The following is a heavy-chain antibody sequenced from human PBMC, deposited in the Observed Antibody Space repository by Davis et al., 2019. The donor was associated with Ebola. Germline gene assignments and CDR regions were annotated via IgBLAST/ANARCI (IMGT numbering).Heavy chain of an antibody. J-gene: IGHJ3*02. D-gene: IGHD3-10*01. V-gene: IGHV3-21*01. CDR2: ISISSAFI. Sequence: PGGSLRLSCAASGFTFSTYTMTWVRQAPGKGLEWVSSISISSAFIYYADSVKGRFTVSRDNAKNSLLLQMDSLTAEDTAVYYCARERGPYILGWFEPFDIWGQGTRVTVSS. CDR1: GFTFSTYT. CDR3: ARERGPYILGWFEPFDI.